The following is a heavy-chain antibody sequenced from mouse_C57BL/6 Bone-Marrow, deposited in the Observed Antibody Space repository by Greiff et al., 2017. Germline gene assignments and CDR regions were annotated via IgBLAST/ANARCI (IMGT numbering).Heavy chain of an antibody. Sequence: QVQLKESGPGLVQPSQSLSITCTVSGFSLTSYGVHWVRQSPGKGLEWLGVIWRGGSTDYNAAIMSRLSITSEDSKSHVFVKMNSLQADDTARYSCAKNWGYGSSYGYAMDNRGQGPSVTVSA. J-gene: IGHJ4*01. CDR2: IWRGGST. CDR3: AKNWGYGSSYGYAMDN. V-gene: IGHV2-5*01. CDR1: GFSLTSYG. D-gene: IGHD1-1*01.